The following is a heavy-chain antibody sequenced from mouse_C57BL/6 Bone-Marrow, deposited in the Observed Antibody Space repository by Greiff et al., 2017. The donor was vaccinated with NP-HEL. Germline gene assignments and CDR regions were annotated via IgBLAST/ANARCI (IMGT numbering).Heavy chain of an antibody. CDR1: GFTFSDYG. V-gene: IGHV5-17*01. J-gene: IGHJ3*01. D-gene: IGHD2-3*01. CDR2: ISSGSSTI. Sequence: EVKLVESGGGLVKPGGSLKLSCAASGFTFSDYGMHWVRQAPEKGLEWVAYISSGSSTIYYADTVKGRFTISRDNAKNTLFLQMTSLRSEDTAMDYCASYDGAWFAYWGRGTLVTVSA. CDR3: ASYDGAWFAY.